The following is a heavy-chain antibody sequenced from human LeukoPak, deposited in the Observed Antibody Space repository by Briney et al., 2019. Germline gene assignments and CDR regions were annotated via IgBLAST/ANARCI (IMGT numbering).Heavy chain of an antibody. Sequence: PGGSLRLSCAASGFTFSNYWMHWVRQAPGKGLVWVSRINSDGINTSYADSVKGRFTISRDNAKNSLYLQMNSLRAEDTAVYYCAREYCSGGSCYYDAFDIWGQGTMVTVSS. D-gene: IGHD2-15*01. J-gene: IGHJ3*02. CDR2: INSDGINT. V-gene: IGHV3-74*01. CDR1: GFTFSNYW. CDR3: AREYCSGGSCYYDAFDI.